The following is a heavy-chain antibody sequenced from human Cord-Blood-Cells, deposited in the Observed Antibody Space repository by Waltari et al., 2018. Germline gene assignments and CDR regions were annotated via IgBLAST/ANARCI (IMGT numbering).Heavy chain of an antibody. J-gene: IGHJ4*02. CDR1: GGSISSSSYY. Sequence: QLQLQESGPRLVKPSETLSLTCTGSGGSISSSSYYWGWIRHPPGKGLEWIGRIYYSGSTRSIPSLKSRVTISVDTANNPFSLKLSSVTAADTAVYYWASPPYGDYYFDYWGQGTLVTVAS. CDR3: ASPPYGDYYFDY. V-gene: IGHV4-39*01. CDR2: IYYSGST. D-gene: IGHD4-17*01.